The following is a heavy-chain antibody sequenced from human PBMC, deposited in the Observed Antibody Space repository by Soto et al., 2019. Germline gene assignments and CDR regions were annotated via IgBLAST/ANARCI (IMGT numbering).Heavy chain of an antibody. CDR3: ARGSGSLGHLYGMDV. Sequence: GASVKVSCKASGGTFSSYAISWVRQAPGQGLEWMGGIIPIFGTANYAQKFQGRVTITADESTSTAYMELSSLRSEDTAVYYCARGSGSLGHLYGMDVWGQGTTVTVSS. D-gene: IGHD1-26*01. V-gene: IGHV1-69*13. CDR1: GGTFSSYA. J-gene: IGHJ6*02. CDR2: IIPIFGTA.